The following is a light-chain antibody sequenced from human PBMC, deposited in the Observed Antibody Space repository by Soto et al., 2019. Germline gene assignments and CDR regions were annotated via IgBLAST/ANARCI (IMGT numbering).Light chain of an antibody. CDR2: KAS. V-gene: IGKV1-5*03. Sequence: DIQMTQSPSTLSASVGDRVTITCRASQSVDRWLAWYQQRPGKAPKALIYKASNLESGVPSRFSCSGSGTDFTRTITSLQPGDIETYYGQHYTTRVTFGQGTMVDMK. CDR1: QSVDRW. J-gene: IGKJ1*01. CDR3: QHYTTRVT.